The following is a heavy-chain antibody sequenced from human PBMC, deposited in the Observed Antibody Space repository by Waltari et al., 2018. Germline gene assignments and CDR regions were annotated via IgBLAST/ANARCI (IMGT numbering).Heavy chain of an antibody. CDR1: GFTFSSYA. CDR2: ISGSGGST. D-gene: IGHD2-21*02. CDR3: ANCLGGNSDLFDY. J-gene: IGHJ4*02. Sequence: EVQLLESGGGLVQPGGSLRLSCAASGFTFSSYAMSWVRQAPGKGLEWVSAISGSGGSTYYADSVKGRFTISRDNSKNTLYLQMNSLRAEDTAVYYCANCLGGNSDLFDYWGQGTLVTVSS. V-gene: IGHV3-23*01.